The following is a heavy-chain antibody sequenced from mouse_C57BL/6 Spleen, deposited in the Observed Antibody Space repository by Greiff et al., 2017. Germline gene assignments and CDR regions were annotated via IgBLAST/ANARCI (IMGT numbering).Heavy chain of an antibody. CDR1: GFTFSDYY. V-gene: IGHV5-12*01. J-gene: IGHJ4*01. CDR3: ARRMVTTWDYAMDY. CDR2: ISNGGGST. Sequence: EVKLVESGGGLVQPGGSLKLSCAASGFTFSDYYMYWVRQTPEKRLEWVAYISNGGGSTYYPDTVQGRFTISRDNAKNTLYLQMSRLKSEDTAMYYCARRMVTTWDYAMDYWGQGTSVTVSS. D-gene: IGHD2-3*01.